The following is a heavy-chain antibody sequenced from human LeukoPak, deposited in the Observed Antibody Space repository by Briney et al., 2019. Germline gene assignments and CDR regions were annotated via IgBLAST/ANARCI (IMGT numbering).Heavy chain of an antibody. V-gene: IGHV4-39*07. J-gene: IGHJ4*02. D-gene: IGHD1-26*01. CDR3: ARLALQEVGATQIYYLDY. Sequence: SETLSLTCTVSGGSISTNSYYWGWIRQPPGKGLKWIGSIYYSGSTYYNPSLKSRVTISVDTSKNQFSLKLSSVTAADTAVYYCARLALQEVGATQIYYLDYWGQGTLVTVSS. CDR2: IYYSGST. CDR1: GGSISTNSYY.